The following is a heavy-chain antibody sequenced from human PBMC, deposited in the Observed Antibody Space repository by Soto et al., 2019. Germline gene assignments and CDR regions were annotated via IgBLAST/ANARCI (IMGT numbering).Heavy chain of an antibody. D-gene: IGHD3-10*01. J-gene: IGHJ4*02. CDR1: GNTFASHG. V-gene: IGHV1-18*01. CDR2: ISGFNGQT. Sequence: QVQLVQSGPEVKKPGASVKGSCKASGNTFASHGFSWVRQAPGQGLEWMGWISGFNGQTNYALKFQGRVTLTTDTSASTAYMELRSLRSDDTAVYFCARVDPRGVAVVRDYWGQGTLVTVSS. CDR3: ARVDPRGVAVVRDY.